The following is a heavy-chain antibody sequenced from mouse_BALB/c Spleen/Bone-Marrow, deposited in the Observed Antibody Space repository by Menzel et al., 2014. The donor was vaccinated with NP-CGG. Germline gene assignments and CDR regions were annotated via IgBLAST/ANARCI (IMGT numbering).Heavy chain of an antibody. D-gene: IGHD1-1*01. Sequence: EVKLVESGGGLVQPGGSLKLSCAASGFDFSRYWMSWVRQAPGKGLEWIGEINPDSSTINYTPSLKDKFIISRDNAKSTLYLQMSKVRSEGAVLYYCARPNYYGNLFVWGAGTTVTVSS. V-gene: IGHV4-1*02. CDR3: ARPNYYGNLFV. CDR1: GFDFSRYW. CDR2: INPDSSTI. J-gene: IGHJ1*01.